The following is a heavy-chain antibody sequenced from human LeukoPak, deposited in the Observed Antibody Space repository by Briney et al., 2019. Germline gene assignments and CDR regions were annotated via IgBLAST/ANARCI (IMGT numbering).Heavy chain of an antibody. CDR1: GGSISSSNW. V-gene: IGHV4-4*02. Sequence: SGTLSLTCAVSGGSISSSNWWSWVRQPPGKGLEWIGEIYHSGSTNYNPSLKSRVTISVDKSKNQFSLKLSSVTAADTAVYYCASYLRGYYDSSGYYRWGQGTLVTVSS. D-gene: IGHD3-22*01. CDR3: ASYLRGYYDSSGYYR. J-gene: IGHJ4*02. CDR2: IYHSGST.